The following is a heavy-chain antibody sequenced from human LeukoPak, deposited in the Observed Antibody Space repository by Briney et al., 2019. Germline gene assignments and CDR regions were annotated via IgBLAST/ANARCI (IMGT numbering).Heavy chain of an antibody. V-gene: IGHV4-61*02. CDR2: IYTNGNT. CDR3: SRENYCYSSGYYH. Sequence: PSETLSLTCNLSGGSLSSGNSYWSWIRQPAGRRLEWIGRIYTNGNTNYNPSLKTRVTISLATSKIHFSRKVTSVTAPNRAVYYWSRENYCYSSGYYHWGQGSLLSVSS. CDR1: GGSLSSGNSY. J-gene: IGHJ4*02. D-gene: IGHD3-22*01.